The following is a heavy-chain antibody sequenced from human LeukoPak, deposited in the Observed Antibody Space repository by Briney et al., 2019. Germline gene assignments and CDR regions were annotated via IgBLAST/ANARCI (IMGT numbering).Heavy chain of an antibody. J-gene: IGHJ6*03. CDR2: INSDVSST. CDR3: ARADIVVVPAATIEYYYYYMDV. V-gene: IGHV3-74*01. CDR1: GFTFSSYW. Sequence: GGSLRLSCAASGFTFSSYWMHWVRQAPGKGLVWVSRINSDVSSTSYADSVKGRFTLSRDNAKNTLYLQMNSLRAEDTAVYYCARADIVVVPAATIEYYYYYMDVWGKGTTVTVSS. D-gene: IGHD2-2*01.